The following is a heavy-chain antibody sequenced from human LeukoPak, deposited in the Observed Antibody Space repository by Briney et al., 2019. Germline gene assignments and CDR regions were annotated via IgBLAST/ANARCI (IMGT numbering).Heavy chain of an antibody. J-gene: IGHJ4*02. CDR3: AQDRGSSGPNYFDN. D-gene: IGHD6-6*01. Sequence: GGSLRLSCAASGFTFSSYGMHWVRQAPGKGLEWVAFIRYDGSNKYYADSVKGRFTISRDNSKNTLYLQMNSLRAEDTAVYYSAQDRGSSGPNYFDNWGRGTLVTVSS. V-gene: IGHV3-30*02. CDR1: GFTFSSYG. CDR2: IRYDGSNK.